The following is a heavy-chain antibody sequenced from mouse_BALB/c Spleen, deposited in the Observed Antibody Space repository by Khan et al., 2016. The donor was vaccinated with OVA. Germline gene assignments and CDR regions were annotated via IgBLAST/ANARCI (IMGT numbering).Heavy chain of an antibody. CDR3: ARHEGYPFAY. Sequence: EVELVESGGDLVKPGGSLKLYCAASGSTFSSYGMSWVRQTQDKRLEWVATISSGGSYTYYPDSVKGRFTIYRDNAKNTLYLQMSSLKSEYTAMYDCARHEGYPFAYWGQGTLVTVSA. CDR1: GSTFSSYG. CDR2: ISSGGSYT. D-gene: IGHD2-3*01. J-gene: IGHJ3*01. V-gene: IGHV5-6*01.